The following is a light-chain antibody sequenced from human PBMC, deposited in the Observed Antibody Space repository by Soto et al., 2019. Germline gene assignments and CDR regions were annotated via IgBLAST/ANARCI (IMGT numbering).Light chain of an antibody. J-gene: IGLJ3*02. CDR3: CSYAGSSTWV. V-gene: IGLV2-23*02. CDR1: SSDVGSYNL. CDR2: EVT. Sequence: QLVLTQPASVSGSPGQSITISCTGTSSDVGSYNLVSWYQQHPGKAPKLMISEVTKRPSGISARFSGSKSGNTASLTISGLQAEDESDYYCCSYAGSSTWVFGGGTKLTVL.